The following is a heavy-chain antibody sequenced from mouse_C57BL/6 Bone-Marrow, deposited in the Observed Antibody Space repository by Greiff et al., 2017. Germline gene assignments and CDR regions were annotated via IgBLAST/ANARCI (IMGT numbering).Heavy chain of an antibody. D-gene: IGHD1-3*01. V-gene: IGHV14-4*01. J-gene: IGHJ2*01. CDR1: GFNIKDDS. Sequence: EVQLQQSGAELVRPWASVKLSCTASGFNIKDDSMHWVKQRPEQGLEWIGWIDPDDGDTEYASQFHGKATITADTSSNTAYLQLRSLTSADNSVYYCTTDNAHSFDYWGQGTTLTVSS. CDR3: TTDNAHSFDY. CDR2: IDPDDGDT.